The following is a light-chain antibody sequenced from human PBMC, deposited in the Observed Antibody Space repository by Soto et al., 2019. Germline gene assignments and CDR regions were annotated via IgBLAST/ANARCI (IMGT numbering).Light chain of an antibody. CDR1: QSLEYSDGNTF. V-gene: IGKV2-30*01. CDR2: QVS. Sequence: DVVLTQSPLSLPVTLGQPASMSCRSSQSLEYSDGNTFLNWFHQRPGQSPRRLIYQVSNRDSGVPDRFTGSGSGTDFTLRINRVEAEDVGLYFCMQGTHWPWTFGQGTKVEI. J-gene: IGKJ1*01. CDR3: MQGTHWPWT.